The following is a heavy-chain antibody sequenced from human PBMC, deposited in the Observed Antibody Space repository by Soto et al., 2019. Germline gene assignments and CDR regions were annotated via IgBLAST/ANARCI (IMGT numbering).Heavy chain of an antibody. CDR2: IWYDGSNK. CDR3: AKARHGSGTYSYFDY. D-gene: IGHD3-10*01. J-gene: IGHJ4*02. CDR1: GFTFSSYA. Sequence: QVQLVESGGGVVQPGRSLRLSWAAPGFTFSSYAMHGVRQAQANGRGWGAVIWYDGSNKNYADSVKGRFTISRDNSKNTLYLQMNSLRTEDTAVYYCAKARHGSGTYSYFDYWGQGILVTVSS. V-gene: IGHV3-33*06.